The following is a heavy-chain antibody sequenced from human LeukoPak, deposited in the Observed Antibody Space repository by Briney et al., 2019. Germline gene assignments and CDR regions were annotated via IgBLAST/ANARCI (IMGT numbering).Heavy chain of an antibody. D-gene: IGHD3-3*01. V-gene: IGHV4-38-2*02. CDR1: GYSISCGYY. J-gene: IGHJ4*02. CDR3: ARFTTTIFGLPIDY. Sequence: PSETLSLTCTVSGYSISCGYYWGWIRQPPGEGLEWIGSIYHSGSTYYNPSLKSRVTISVDTSKNQFSLKLSSVTAADTAVYYCARFTTTIFGLPIDYWGQGTLVTVSS. CDR2: IYHSGST.